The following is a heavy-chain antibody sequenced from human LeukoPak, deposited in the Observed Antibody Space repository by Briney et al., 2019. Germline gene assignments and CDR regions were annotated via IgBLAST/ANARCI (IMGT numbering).Heavy chain of an antibody. CDR1: GFTFGDYA. V-gene: IGHV3-49*04. CDR2: IRSKAYGGTT. Sequence: PGGSLRLSCTASGFTFGDYAMSWVRQAPGKGLEWVGFIRSKAYGGTTEYAASEKGRFTISRDDSKSIAYLQMNSLKTEDTAVYYCTRDLDPLGYCSSTSCYRTDIFDYWGQGTLVTVSS. D-gene: IGHD2-2*01. CDR3: TRDLDPLGYCSSTSCYRTDIFDY. J-gene: IGHJ4*02.